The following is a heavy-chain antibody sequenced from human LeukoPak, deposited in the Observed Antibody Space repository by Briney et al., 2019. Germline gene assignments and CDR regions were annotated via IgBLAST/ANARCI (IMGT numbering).Heavy chain of an antibody. Sequence: GSLRLSCAASGFTFSSYTMNWVRQPPGKGLEWIGSIYHSGSTYYNPSLKSRVTISVDTSKNQFSLKLSSVTAADTAVYYCARVGSSGGDSSGWYLGEGRHDAFDIWGQGTMVTVSS. J-gene: IGHJ3*02. D-gene: IGHD6-19*01. CDR1: GFTFSSYT. CDR2: IYHSGST. V-gene: IGHV4-38-2*01. CDR3: ARVGSSGGDSSGWYLGEGRHDAFDI.